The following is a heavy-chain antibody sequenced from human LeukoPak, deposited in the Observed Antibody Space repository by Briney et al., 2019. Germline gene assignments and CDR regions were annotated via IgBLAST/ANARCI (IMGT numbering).Heavy chain of an antibody. CDR2: ISGSGGST. Sequence: PGGSLRLSCAASGFTFSSYAMSWVRQAPGKGLEWVSAISGSGGSTYYADSVKGRFTISRDNSKNSLYLQMNSLRAEDTAVYYCARFPSGARGEVEDWGQGTLVTVSS. D-gene: IGHD3-3*01. V-gene: IGHV3-23*01. CDR3: ARFPSGARGEVED. CDR1: GFTFSSYA. J-gene: IGHJ4*02.